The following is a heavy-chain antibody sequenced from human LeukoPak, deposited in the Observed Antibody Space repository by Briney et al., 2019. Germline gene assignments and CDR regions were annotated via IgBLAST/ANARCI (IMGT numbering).Heavy chain of an antibody. CDR3: AKESNGSSPDY. V-gene: IGHV3-23*01. CDR2: ITGSGDDA. CDR1: GFTFSNYG. J-gene: IGHJ4*02. Sequence: GGSLRLSCAASGFTFSNYGMSWLRQAPGKGLEWVSAITGSGDDAYYADSVHGRFTMSRDNSKSTLYLQMNSLRVEDTALYYCAKESNGSSPDYWGQGTLVTVSS. D-gene: IGHD1-26*01.